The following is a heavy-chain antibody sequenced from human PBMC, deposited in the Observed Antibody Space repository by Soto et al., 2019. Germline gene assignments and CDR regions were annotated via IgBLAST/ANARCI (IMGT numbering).Heavy chain of an antibody. D-gene: IGHD2-2*01. CDR2: IYPSDSDI. Sequence: DSLKLSCKTSGSSFTSHWIAWVRQMPGKGLEWMGIIYPSDSDIRYRPSFQGQVTISVDKSISTAYLQWSSLKASDTATYYCARQDYSNYRGGMDVWGQGTTVTVSS. J-gene: IGHJ6*02. CDR1: GSSFTSHW. V-gene: IGHV5-51*01. CDR3: ARQDYSNYRGGMDV.